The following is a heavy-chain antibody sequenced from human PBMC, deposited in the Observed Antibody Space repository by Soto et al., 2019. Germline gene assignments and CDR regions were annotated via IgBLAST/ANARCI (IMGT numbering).Heavy chain of an antibody. V-gene: IGHV3-30*03. Sequence: QVQLVESGGGEVQPGGSLRVSCATSGFSFNDYAMYWVRQAPGQGLEWVAIISSDGHHQFYLDNLRGRFTVSRDNSKNTLYLQMNSLRPADTAVYYCSRGTYYPQRSGPHADYWGPGTVVTVSS. J-gene: IGHJ4*02. CDR3: SRGTYYPQRSGPHADY. D-gene: IGHD2-15*01. CDR2: ISSDGHHQ. CDR1: GFSFNDYA.